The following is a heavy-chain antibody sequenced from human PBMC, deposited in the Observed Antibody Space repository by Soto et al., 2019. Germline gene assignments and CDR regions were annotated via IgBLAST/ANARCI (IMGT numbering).Heavy chain of an antibody. Sequence: QVQLVESGGGLVKPGGSLRLSCAASGIVFSDYMSWVRQAPGKGLEWLTYISGSGRTIYSADSVKGRFTISRDNATNSLYLPLTSVSTGATAVFYSARSPVPRGWVDPWGQGPLLTVSS. V-gene: IGHV3-11*01. CDR1: GIVFSDY. J-gene: IGHJ5*02. CDR3: ARSPVPRGWVDP. CDR2: ISGSGRTI. D-gene: IGHD3-16*01.